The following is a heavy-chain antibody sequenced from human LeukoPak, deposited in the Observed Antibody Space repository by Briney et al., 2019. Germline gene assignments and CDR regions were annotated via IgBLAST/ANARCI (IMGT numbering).Heavy chain of an antibody. CDR3: ARAGQEWLGELGFDS. V-gene: IGHV3-7*01. Sequence: QPGGSLRLSCAASGFTFSSYWMSWVRQAPGKGLEWVANIKQDGSEKYYVASVKGRFTISRDNAKNSLYLQMNSLRAKDTAMYYCARAGQEWLGELGFDSWGQGTLVTVSS. J-gene: IGHJ4*02. CDR1: GFTFSSYW. D-gene: IGHD3-10*01. CDR2: IKQDGSEK.